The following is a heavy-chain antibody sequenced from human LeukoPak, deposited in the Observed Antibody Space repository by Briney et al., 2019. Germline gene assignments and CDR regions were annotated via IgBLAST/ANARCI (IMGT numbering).Heavy chain of an antibody. CDR3: ARSSRVGATYYFDY. V-gene: IGHV2-70*11. CDR2: IDWDDDK. D-gene: IGHD1-26*01. J-gene: IGHJ4*02. Sequence: ESGPTLVKPTQTLTLTCTFSGFSLSTSGMCVSWIRQPPGKALEWLARIDWDDDKYYNTSLKTRLTISKDTSKNQVVLTRTNMDPVDTATYYCARSSRVGATYYFDYWGQGTLVTVSS. CDR1: GFSLSTSGMC.